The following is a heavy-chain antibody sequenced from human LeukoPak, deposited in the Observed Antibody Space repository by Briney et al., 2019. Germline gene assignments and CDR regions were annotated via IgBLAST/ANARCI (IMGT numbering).Heavy chain of an antibody. CDR1: GFTFSDYP. Sequence: GGSLRLSCVASGFTFSDYPMNWVRQTPGKGLEWVSYINNGGSLILYSDSVKGRFSISRDDARKSLYLQMNSLRAEDTAVYYCARGTRGLGTPNCSGGSCYLRWFDPWGQGTLVTVSS. CDR2: INNGGSLI. V-gene: IGHV3-48*01. CDR3: ARGTRGLGTPNCSGGSCYLRWFDP. D-gene: IGHD2-15*01. J-gene: IGHJ5*02.